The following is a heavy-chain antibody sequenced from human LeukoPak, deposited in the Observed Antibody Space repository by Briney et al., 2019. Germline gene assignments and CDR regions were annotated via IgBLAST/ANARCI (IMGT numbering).Heavy chain of an antibody. CDR3: AKGGGLDV. Sequence: GGPLRLSCAASGFTFSSYWMNWARQAPGKGLEWVASINHNGNVNYYVDSVKGRFTISRDNAKNSLYLQMSNLRAEDTAVYFCAKGGGLDVWGQGATVTVSS. J-gene: IGHJ6*02. D-gene: IGHD3-16*01. CDR1: GFTFSSYW. V-gene: IGHV3-7*03. CDR2: INHNGNVN.